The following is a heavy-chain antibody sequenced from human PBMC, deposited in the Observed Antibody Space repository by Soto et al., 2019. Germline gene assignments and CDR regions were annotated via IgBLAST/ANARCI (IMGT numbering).Heavy chain of an antibody. Sequence: GASEKVSCKASGYTFTSYGISWVRQAPGQGLEWMGWINPYNGNTKYAQKLQGRVTMTTDTSTSTAYMELRSLRSDDTAVYYCARDAAVGLFDYWGQGTLVTVSS. CDR3: ARDAAVGLFDY. CDR2: INPYNGNT. V-gene: IGHV1-18*01. CDR1: GYTFTSYG. D-gene: IGHD1-26*01. J-gene: IGHJ4*02.